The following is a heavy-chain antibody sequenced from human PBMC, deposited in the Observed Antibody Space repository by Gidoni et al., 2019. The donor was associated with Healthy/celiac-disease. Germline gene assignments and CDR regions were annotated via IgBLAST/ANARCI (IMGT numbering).Heavy chain of an antibody. J-gene: IGHJ6*02. CDR2: ISSSSSYI. D-gene: IGHD4-17*01. Sequence: EVQLVESGGGLVKPGGSLRLSCAASGFTFSSYSMNWVRQAPGKGLEWVSSISSSSSYIYYADSVKGRFTISRDNAKNSLYLQMNSLRAEDTAVYYCARDPTVTTLGGMDVWGQGTTVTVSS. CDR3: ARDPTVTTLGGMDV. CDR1: GFTFSSYS. V-gene: IGHV3-21*01.